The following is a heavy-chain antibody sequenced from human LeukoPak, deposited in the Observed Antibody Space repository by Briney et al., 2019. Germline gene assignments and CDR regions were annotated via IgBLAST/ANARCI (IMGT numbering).Heavy chain of an antibody. J-gene: IGHJ4*02. D-gene: IGHD1-26*01. CDR1: GFTFSGFG. V-gene: IGHV3-33*01. CDR2: IWSDGSNE. CDR3: ARADSGSYYGPLDY. Sequence: GGSLRLSCAASGFTFSGFGMHWVRQAPGKGLEWVAVIWSDGSNEYYADSVKGRSTISRDNSKNTLYLQMNSLRAEDTAVYYCARADSGSYYGPLDYWGQGTPVTVSS.